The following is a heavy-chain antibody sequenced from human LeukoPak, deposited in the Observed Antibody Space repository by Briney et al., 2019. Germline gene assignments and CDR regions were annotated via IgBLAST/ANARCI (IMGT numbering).Heavy chain of an antibody. CDR2: IIPNFGTA. D-gene: IGHD1-14*01. Sequence: SVKVSCKASGGTFSSYAISWVRQAPGQGLEWMGGIIPNFGTANYAQKFQGRVTITADKSTSTAYMELSSLRSEDTAVYYCARDATLSTTGSIRWFDPWGQGTLVTVSS. V-gene: IGHV1-69*06. J-gene: IGHJ5*02. CDR3: ARDATLSTTGSIRWFDP. CDR1: GGTFSSYA.